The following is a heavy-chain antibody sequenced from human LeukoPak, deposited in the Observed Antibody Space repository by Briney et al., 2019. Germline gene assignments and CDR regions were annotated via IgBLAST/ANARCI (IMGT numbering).Heavy chain of an antibody. Sequence: ASVKVSCKASGYTFTGYYMHWVRQAPGQGLEWMGWINPNSGGTNCAQKFQGRVTMTRDTSISTAYMELSRLRSDDTAVYYCARALFGWLQFSVGYWGQGTLVTVSS. CDR3: ARALFGWLQFSVGY. J-gene: IGHJ4*02. V-gene: IGHV1-2*02. D-gene: IGHD5-24*01. CDR1: GYTFTGYY. CDR2: INPNSGGT.